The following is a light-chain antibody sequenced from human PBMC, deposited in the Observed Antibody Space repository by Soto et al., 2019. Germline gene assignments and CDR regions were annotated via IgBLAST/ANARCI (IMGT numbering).Light chain of an antibody. Sequence: QSLMTHPPSVSWAPGQRFTISFSGSISNIVTGYDVHWYQHLPGTAPKLLIYFNNNRPSGVPDRCSGSKSATSASLDITGLKVEDEADYYCQSSDSSLTSHVFGTWTKVTVL. CDR2: FNN. CDR3: QSSDSSLTSHV. J-gene: IGLJ1*01. V-gene: IGLV1-40*01. CDR1: ISNIVTGYD.